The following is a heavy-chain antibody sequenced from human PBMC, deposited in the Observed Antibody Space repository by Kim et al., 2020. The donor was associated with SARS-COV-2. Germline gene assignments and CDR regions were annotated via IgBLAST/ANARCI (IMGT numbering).Heavy chain of an antibody. Sequence: GGSLRLSCAASGFTFSSYGMHWVRQAPGKGLEWVAVISSDGSNKYYADSVKGRFTISRDNSKNTLYLQMNSLRAEDTAVYYCAKDGSSGWYRYYYYGMDVWGQGTTVTVSS. CDR3: AKDGSSGWYRYYYYGMDV. D-gene: IGHD6-19*01. CDR2: ISSDGSNK. J-gene: IGHJ6*02. V-gene: IGHV3-30*18. CDR1: GFTFSSYG.